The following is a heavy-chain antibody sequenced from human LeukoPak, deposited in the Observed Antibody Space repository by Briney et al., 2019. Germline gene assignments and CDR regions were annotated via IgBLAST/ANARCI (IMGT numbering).Heavy chain of an antibody. Sequence: GGSLRLSCAASGFTFSSYWMSWVRQAPGKGLEWVANFKQDVSEKYYVDSVKGRFTISRDNAKNSLYLQMNSLRAEDTAVYYCARDAGMVRGVILYYFDYWGQGTLVTVSS. CDR3: ARDAGMVRGVILYYFDY. CDR2: FKQDVSEK. V-gene: IGHV3-7*01. D-gene: IGHD3-10*01. CDR1: GFTFSSYW. J-gene: IGHJ4*02.